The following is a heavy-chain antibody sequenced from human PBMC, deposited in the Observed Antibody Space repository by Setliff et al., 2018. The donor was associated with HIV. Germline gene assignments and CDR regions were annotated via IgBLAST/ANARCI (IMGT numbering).Heavy chain of an antibody. CDR3: ARDAGTGGPGRWVDP. Sequence: RASVKVSCKISGYIFSHYGVTWVRQAPGQGLEYMGYISGYTGITHYAQSFQGRVTVTTDPSKYTAYMELRSLKYDDTAVYYCARDAGTGGPGRWVDPWGQGTMVTVSS. J-gene: IGHJ5*02. CDR1: GYIFSHYG. D-gene: IGHD1-1*01. CDR2: ISGYTGIT. V-gene: IGHV1-18*01.